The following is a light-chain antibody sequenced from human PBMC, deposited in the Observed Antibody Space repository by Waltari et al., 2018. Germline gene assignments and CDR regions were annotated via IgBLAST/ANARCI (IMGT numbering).Light chain of an antibody. CDR1: SNTGGNKG. V-gene: IGLV10-54*01. Sequence: QAGLTQPPPVSKGLRQTATPPRTGNSNTGGNKGRAWLQQHQGHPPKPLSYRNNHRPTGISERLSASRSGNTASLTITGLQPEDEADYYCSAWDSSLSAWVFGGGTKLTVL. CDR2: RNN. CDR3: SAWDSSLSAWV. J-gene: IGLJ3*02.